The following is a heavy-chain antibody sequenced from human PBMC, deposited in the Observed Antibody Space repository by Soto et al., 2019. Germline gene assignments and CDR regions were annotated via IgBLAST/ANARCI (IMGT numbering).Heavy chain of an antibody. Sequence: GASVKVSCKASGYTFTTYTLQWLRQAPGQSLEWMGWINPGNGDTKYSQTFQGRVTITSDTSASTAYMELSSLRSEDTAVYYCTRDPGRSWFDPWGQGTLVTVSS. CDR3: TRDPGRSWFDP. CDR2: INPGNGDT. V-gene: IGHV1-3*01. D-gene: IGHD3-10*01. J-gene: IGHJ5*02. CDR1: GYTFTTYT.